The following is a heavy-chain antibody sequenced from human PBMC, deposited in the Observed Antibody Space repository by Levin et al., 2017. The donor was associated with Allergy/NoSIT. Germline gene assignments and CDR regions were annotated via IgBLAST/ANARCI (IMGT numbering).Heavy chain of an antibody. D-gene: IGHD5-18*01. V-gene: IGHV4-34*01. CDR1: GGSFSGYY. Sequence: NPSETLSLTCAVYGGSFSGYYWSWIRQPPGKGLEWIGEINHSGSTNYNPSLKSRVTISVDTSKNQFSLKLSSVTAADTAVYYCASAIRKYVDTAMARDYWGQGTLVTVSS. J-gene: IGHJ4*02. CDR2: INHSGST. CDR3: ASAIRKYVDTAMARDY.